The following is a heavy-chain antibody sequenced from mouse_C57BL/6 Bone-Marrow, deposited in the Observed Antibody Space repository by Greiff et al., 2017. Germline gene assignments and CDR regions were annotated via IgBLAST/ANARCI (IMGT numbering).Heavy chain of an antibody. CDR3: ARGDYYGSSYGYCGV. D-gene: IGHD1-1*01. CDR2: IFPGSGST. Sequence: QVQLQQSGPELVKPGASVQISCKASGYTFTDYYINWVKQRPGQGLEWIGWIFPGSGSTYYNEKFKGKATLTVDKSSSTAYMLLSSLTSEDSAVYFCARGDYYGSSYGYCGVWGTGTTVTVSS. V-gene: IGHV1-75*01. J-gene: IGHJ1*03. CDR1: GYTFTDYY.